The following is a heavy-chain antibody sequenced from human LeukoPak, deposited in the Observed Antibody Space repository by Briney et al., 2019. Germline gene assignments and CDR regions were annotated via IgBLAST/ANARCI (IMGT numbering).Heavy chain of an antibody. CDR3: ARRDWIRPFDY. CDR1: GFNFSSYW. Sequence: GGSLRLSCAASGFNFSSYWMHWVRQAPGKGLVWVSRINTDGVSTSYADSVKGRFTISRDNAKNKLYLQMDSLRAEDTAVYYCARRDWIRPFDYWGQGALVTVSS. V-gene: IGHV3-74*01. J-gene: IGHJ4*02. CDR2: INTDGVST. D-gene: IGHD3/OR15-3a*01.